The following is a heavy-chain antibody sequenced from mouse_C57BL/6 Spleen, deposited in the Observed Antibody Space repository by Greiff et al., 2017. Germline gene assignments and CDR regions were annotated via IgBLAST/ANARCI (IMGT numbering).Heavy chain of an antibody. D-gene: IGHD1-1*01. CDR2: ISSGGDYI. CDR3: TRGNYYGSSFYYFDY. J-gene: IGHJ2*01. CDR1: GFTFSSYA. V-gene: IGHV5-9-1*02. Sequence: VQLKESGEGLVKPGGSLTLSCAASGFTFSSYAMSWVRQTPEKRLEWVSYISSGGDYIYYADTVKGRFTISRDNARNTLYLQMSSLKSEDTAMYYCTRGNYYGSSFYYFDYWGQGTTLTVSS.